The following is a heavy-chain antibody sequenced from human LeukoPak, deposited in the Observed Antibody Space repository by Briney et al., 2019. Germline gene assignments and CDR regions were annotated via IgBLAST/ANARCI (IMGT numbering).Heavy chain of an antibody. Sequence: GRSLRLSCAASGFTFDDYAMHWVRQAPGKGLEWVSGISWNSGSIGYADSVKGRFTISRDNAKNSLYLQMNSLRAEDMALYYCAKDLCAVTTSCAFDIWGQGTMVTVSS. CDR2: ISWNSGSI. D-gene: IGHD4-17*01. CDR3: AKDLCAVTTSCAFDI. J-gene: IGHJ3*02. V-gene: IGHV3-9*03. CDR1: GFTFDDYA.